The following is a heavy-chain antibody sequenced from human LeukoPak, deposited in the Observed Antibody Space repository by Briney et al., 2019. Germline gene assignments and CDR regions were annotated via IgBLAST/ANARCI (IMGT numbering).Heavy chain of an antibody. J-gene: IGHJ5*02. V-gene: IGHV3-11*04. CDR2: IRSTGSST. CDR3: ARVYYASWSGQPLSQHWLDP. CDR1: GFTFRDYY. D-gene: IGHD3-3*01. Sequence: PGGSLRLSCTASGFTFRDYYVTWIRQAPGKGLEWVSYIRSTGSSTAYADSVKGRFAISRDNAKNSLCLQMNGLRVEDTAVYYCARVYYASWSGQPLSQHWLDPWGQGTLVTVSS.